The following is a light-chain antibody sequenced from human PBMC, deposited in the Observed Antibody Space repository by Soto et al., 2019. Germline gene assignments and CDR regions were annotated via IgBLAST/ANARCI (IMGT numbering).Light chain of an antibody. CDR3: QQRSTWPLT. Sequence: EIVLTQSPATLSLSPGERATLSCSASQSVSSYLAWYQQKPGQAPRLLIYDASNRATGIPARFSGSGSGTDFTLTISSLEPEDFAVYYCQQRSTWPLTFGQGTKVE. V-gene: IGKV3-11*01. CDR2: DAS. CDR1: QSVSSY. J-gene: IGKJ1*01.